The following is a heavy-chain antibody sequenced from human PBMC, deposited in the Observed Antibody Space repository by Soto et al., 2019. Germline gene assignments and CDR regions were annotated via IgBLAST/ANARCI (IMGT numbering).Heavy chain of an antibody. Sequence: LSLTRSVSGDSISNLDYFWAWIRQPPGQALEYIGYIYNSATTSYNPSLESRVSVSVDTSKSQFSLKLSAVTAADTAVYYCATSQKGYNWNYFDHWGQGALVTVSS. V-gene: IGHV4-30-4*01. CDR2: IYNSATT. CDR3: ATSQKGYNWNYFDH. J-gene: IGHJ4*02. D-gene: IGHD1-20*01. CDR1: GDSISNLDYF.